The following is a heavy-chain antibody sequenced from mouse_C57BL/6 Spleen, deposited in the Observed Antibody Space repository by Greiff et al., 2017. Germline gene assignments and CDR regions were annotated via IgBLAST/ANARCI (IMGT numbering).Heavy chain of an antibody. CDR3: ARGRQLSLPDY. Sequence: VQLQQSGAELVRPGTSVKVSCKASGYAFTNYLIEWVKQRPGQGLEWIGVINPGSGGTNYNEKFKGKATLTADKSSSTAYMQLSSLTSEDSAVYFCARGRQLSLPDYWGQGTTLTVSS. CDR2: INPGSGGT. V-gene: IGHV1-54*01. J-gene: IGHJ2*01. CDR1: GYAFTNYL. D-gene: IGHD3-2*02.